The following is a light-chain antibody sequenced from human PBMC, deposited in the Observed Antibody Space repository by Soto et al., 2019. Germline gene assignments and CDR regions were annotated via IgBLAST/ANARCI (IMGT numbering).Light chain of an antibody. CDR2: GAS. Sequence: EIVMTQSPATLSVSPGESATLSCRASQSISSELAWYQQKPGQPPRLLIYGASTMATGVPARFTGSGSGSDFTLTLSGLQSEDFAVYYCQQGRNWPLTFGQGTRLEI. J-gene: IGKJ2*01. CDR1: QSISSE. CDR3: QQGRNWPLT. V-gene: IGKV3-15*01.